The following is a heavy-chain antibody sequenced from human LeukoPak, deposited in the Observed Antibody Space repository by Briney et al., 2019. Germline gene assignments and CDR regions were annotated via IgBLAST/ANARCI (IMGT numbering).Heavy chain of an antibody. V-gene: IGHV3-74*01. CDR3: ARSSEYNWFDP. Sequence: PGGSLRLSCAASGFTFSSYWMHWVRRAPGKGLVWVSRINSDGSSTSYADSVKGRFTISRDNAKNTLYLQMNSLRAEDTAVYYCARSSEYNWFDPWGQGALVTVSS. D-gene: IGHD2/OR15-2a*01. CDR1: GFTFSSYW. J-gene: IGHJ5*02. CDR2: INSDGSST.